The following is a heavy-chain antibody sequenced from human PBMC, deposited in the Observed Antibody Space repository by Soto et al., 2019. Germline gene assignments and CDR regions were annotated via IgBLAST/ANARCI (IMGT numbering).Heavy chain of an antibody. CDR2: ITETGGDT. CDR1: GFTFSKFV. Sequence: EVQLLESAGDLVQPGGSLRLSCAASGFTFSKFVMRGVRQTPGKGLEWVSTITETGGDTYYTDSVKGRFTISRDNSKNTLYLQMTSLRAEDTALYYCTKASPDRHHMDVWGQGTTVTVSS. V-gene: IGHV3-23*01. J-gene: IGHJ6*02. CDR3: TKASPDRHHMDV.